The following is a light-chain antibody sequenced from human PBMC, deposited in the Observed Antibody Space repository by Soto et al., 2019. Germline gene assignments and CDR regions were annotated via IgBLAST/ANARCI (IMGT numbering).Light chain of an antibody. J-gene: IGKJ3*01. Sequence: EIVLTQSPGTLSLSPGERATLSCRASQSINSRYLAWYQQKPGQAPRLLIYGASSRATGIPDRFRGSGSGTDFTLTISRLEPADFAVYYCQQFGSSPGFTFGPGTIVISN. CDR1: QSINSRY. V-gene: IGKV3-20*01. CDR3: QQFGSSPGFT. CDR2: GAS.